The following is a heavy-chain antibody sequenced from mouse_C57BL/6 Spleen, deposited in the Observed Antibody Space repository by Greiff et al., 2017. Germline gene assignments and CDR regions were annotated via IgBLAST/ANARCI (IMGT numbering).Heavy chain of an antibody. CDR2: INPNYGTT. Sequence: EVQLQQSGPELVKPGASVKISCKASGYSFTDYNLNWVKQSNGKSLEWIGVINPNYGTTSYNQKFKGQATLTVDQSSSTAYMQLNSLTSEDSAVYYCARSRDYDAAWFAYWGQGSLVTVSA. CDR1: GYSFTDYN. CDR3: ARSRDYDAAWFAY. J-gene: IGHJ3*01. V-gene: IGHV1-39*01. D-gene: IGHD2-4*01.